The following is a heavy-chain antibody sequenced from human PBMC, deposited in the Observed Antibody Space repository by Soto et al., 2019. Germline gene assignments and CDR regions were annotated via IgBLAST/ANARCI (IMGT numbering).Heavy chain of an antibody. D-gene: IGHD3-10*01. CDR1: GGSISSGGSY. Sequence: QVQLQESGPGLVKPSQTLSLTCTVSGGSISSGGSYWSWTRQHPGKGLEGIGYIYYSGSTHYNPSLKSRVTISVDTSKNQFSLKLSSVTAADTAVYYCARDRYGSGSPPFDYWGQGTLVTVSS. J-gene: IGHJ4*02. V-gene: IGHV4-31*03. CDR2: IYYSGST. CDR3: ARDRYGSGSPPFDY.